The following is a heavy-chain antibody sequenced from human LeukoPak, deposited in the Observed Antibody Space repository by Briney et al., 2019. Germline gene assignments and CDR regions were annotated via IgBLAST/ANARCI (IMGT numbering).Heavy chain of an antibody. D-gene: IGHD3-9*01. J-gene: IGHJ4*02. CDR2: FDPEDGET. CDR1: GYTLTKLS. Sequence: GASVRVSCKVSGYTLTKLSMHWVRQAPGKGLEWRGGFDPEDGETIYAQKFQGRVTMTEDTSTDTAYMELSSLRSEDTAVYYCATRILTGYLSFDYWGQGTLVTVSS. CDR3: ATRILTGYLSFDY. V-gene: IGHV1-24*01.